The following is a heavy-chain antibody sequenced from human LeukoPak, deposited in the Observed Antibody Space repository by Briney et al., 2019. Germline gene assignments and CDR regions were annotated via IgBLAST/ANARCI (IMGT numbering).Heavy chain of an antibody. D-gene: IGHD6-19*01. J-gene: IGHJ4*02. CDR1: GGSFSGYY. V-gene: IGHV4-34*01. CDR2: INHSGST. CDR3: AKSGYSSGWAFDY. Sequence: SETLSLTCAVYGGSFSGYYWSWIRQPPGKGLEWIGEINHSGSTNYNPSLKSRVTIPVDTSKNQFSLKLSSVAAADTAVYYCAKSGYSSGWAFDYWGQGTLVTVSS.